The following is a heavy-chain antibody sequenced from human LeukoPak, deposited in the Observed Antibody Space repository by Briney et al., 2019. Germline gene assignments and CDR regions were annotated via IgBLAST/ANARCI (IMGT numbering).Heavy chain of an antibody. V-gene: IGHV1-2*02. CDR3: TRDHCSFANCYEDYYYDMDV. Sequence: GASVKVSCKASGYTFTDHYMHWVRQAPGQGLEWMGWINPNNGGTTYAQNFQGRVTMTRDTSISTAYMELSRLSSDGSAIYYCTRDHCSFANCYEDYYYDMDVWGQGTTVTVSS. CDR1: GYTFTDHY. CDR2: INPNNGGT. J-gene: IGHJ6*02. D-gene: IGHD2-2*01.